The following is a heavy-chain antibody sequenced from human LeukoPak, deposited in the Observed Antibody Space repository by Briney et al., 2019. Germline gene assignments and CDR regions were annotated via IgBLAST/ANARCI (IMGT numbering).Heavy chain of an antibody. V-gene: IGHV3-7*04. CDR3: ARGIEEWLYLYY. J-gene: IGHJ4*02. Sequence: GGSLRLSCAASGFTFAPYWMTWVRQAPGKGLEYVATMDRDGSEKYYVDSVKGRFTISRDNSKNSLYLQMDSLRAEDTAVYYCARGIEEWLYLYYWGQGALVTVAS. D-gene: IGHD3-3*01. CDR1: GFTFAPYW. CDR2: MDRDGSEK.